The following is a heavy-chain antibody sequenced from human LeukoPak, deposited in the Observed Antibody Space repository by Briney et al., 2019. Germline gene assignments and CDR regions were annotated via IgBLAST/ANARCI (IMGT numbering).Heavy chain of an antibody. CDR2: MRSKAYGGTT. V-gene: IGHV3-49*03. CDR3: TRVPAVAGYYYYYGMDV. D-gene: IGHD6-19*01. CDR1: GFTFGDYA. Sequence: GGSLRLSCTASGFTFGDYAMSLFRQAAGKGLEWVGFMRSKAYGGTTEYAASVKGRFTISRDDSKSIAYLQMNSLKTEDTAVYYCTRVPAVAGYYYYYGMDVWGQGTTVTVSS. J-gene: IGHJ6*02.